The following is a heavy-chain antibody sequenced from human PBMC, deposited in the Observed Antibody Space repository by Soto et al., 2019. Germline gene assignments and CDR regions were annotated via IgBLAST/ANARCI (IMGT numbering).Heavy chain of an antibody. D-gene: IGHD5-12*01. J-gene: IGHJ1*01. V-gene: IGHV3-23*01. CDR3: AGSEMATSADEYFQH. Sequence: GSLRLSCAASGFTFSSYAMSWVRQAPGKGLEWVSAISGSGGSTYYADSVKGRFTISRDNSKNTLYLQMNSLRAEDTAVYYCAGSEMATSADEYFQHWGQGTLVTVSS. CDR2: ISGSGGST. CDR1: GFTFSSYA.